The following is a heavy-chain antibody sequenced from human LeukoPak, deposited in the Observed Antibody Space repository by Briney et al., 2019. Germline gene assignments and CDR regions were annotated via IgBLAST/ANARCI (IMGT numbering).Heavy chain of an antibody. D-gene: IGHD5-18*01. J-gene: IGHJ4*02. CDR3: ANTGYNYEFDY. CDR1: GFTFSTYW. V-gene: IGHV3-74*01. CDR2: INRDGSGI. Sequence: GGSLRLSCAASGFTFSTYWMHWVRQAPGKGLVWISRINRDGSGITYADSVKGRFTISRDNAKSILYLQMNSLRAEDAAVYYCANTGYNYEFDYWGQGTLVTVSS.